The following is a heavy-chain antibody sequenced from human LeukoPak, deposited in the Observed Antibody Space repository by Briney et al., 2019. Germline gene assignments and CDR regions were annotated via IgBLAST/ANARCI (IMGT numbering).Heavy chain of an antibody. CDR3: VRGTSGWRGLDY. CDR1: GFTFSSYW. Sequence: GGSLRLSCAGSGFTFSSYWIHWVRQAPGKGPECLSDINGDGSHRSYADSVKGRFTISRDNAKNTLYLQMNSLRAEDTAVYYCVRGTSGWRGLDYWGQGTLVTVSS. CDR2: INGDGSHR. V-gene: IGHV3-74*01. J-gene: IGHJ4*02. D-gene: IGHD6-19*01.